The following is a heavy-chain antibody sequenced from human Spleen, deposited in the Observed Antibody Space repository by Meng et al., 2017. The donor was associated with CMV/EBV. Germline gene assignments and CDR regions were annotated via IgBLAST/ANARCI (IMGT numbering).Heavy chain of an antibody. CDR3: AKESVYNGNDYFDY. CDR1: GFTFSSYA. CDR2: ISGSGGST. J-gene: IGHJ4*02. D-gene: IGHD5-12*01. Sequence: GESLKISCAASGFTFSSYAMSWVRQAPGKGLEWVSAISGSGGSTYYADSVKGRFTLSRDNFRDTLYLQMNSLRAEDTAVYYCAKESVYNGNDYFDYWGQGTLVTVSS. V-gene: IGHV3-23*01.